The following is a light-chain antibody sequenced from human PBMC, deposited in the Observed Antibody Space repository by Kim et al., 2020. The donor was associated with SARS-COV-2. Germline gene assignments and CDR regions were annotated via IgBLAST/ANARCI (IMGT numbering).Light chain of an antibody. Sequence: GKTVTISCTRSSGSIASNYVQWYQQRPGSSPTTVIYEDDQRPSGVPDRFSGSLDRSANSASLTISGLKAEDEADYYCQSYDSSSQVFGGGTQLTVL. CDR3: QSYDSSSQV. CDR1: SGSIASNY. V-gene: IGLV6-57*01. CDR2: EDD. J-gene: IGLJ3*02.